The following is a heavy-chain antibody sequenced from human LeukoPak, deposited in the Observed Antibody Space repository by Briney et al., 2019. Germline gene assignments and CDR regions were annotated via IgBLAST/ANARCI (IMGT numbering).Heavy chain of an antibody. CDR3: ASGRQLGY. CDR2: IKEDGSEK. V-gene: IGHV3-7*01. J-gene: IGHJ4*02. Sequence: GGSLSLSCAASGFTFSNYWMSWVRQAPGKGLEWVANIKEDGSEKYYVDSVKGRFTISRDNARNSLYLQMNSLRAEDTAVYYCASGRQLGYWGQGTMVTVSS. CDR1: GFTFSNYW. D-gene: IGHD6-13*01.